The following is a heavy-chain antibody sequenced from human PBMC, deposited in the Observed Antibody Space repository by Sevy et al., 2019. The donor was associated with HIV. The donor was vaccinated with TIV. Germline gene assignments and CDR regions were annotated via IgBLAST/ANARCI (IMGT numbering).Heavy chain of an antibody. CDR2: FDPEDGET. J-gene: IGHJ6*02. D-gene: IGHD2-15*01. CDR3: ATTKGGRYCSGGSCYPGYYYYGMDV. Sequence: ASVKVSCKVSGYTLTELSMHWVRQAPGKGLEWMGGFDPEDGETIYAQKFQGRVTMTEDTSTDTAYMELSSLRSEDTAVYYCATTKGGRYCSGGSCYPGYYYYGMDVWGPGTTVTVSS. V-gene: IGHV1-24*01. CDR1: GYTLTELS.